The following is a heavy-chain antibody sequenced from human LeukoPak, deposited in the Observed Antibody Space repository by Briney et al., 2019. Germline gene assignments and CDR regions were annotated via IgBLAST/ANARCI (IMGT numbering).Heavy chain of an antibody. J-gene: IGHJ4*02. CDR3: ARRSGIDKGNFDY. D-gene: IGHD3-10*01. Sequence: GGSLRLSCAASGFTFSNYAMSWVRQAPGKGLEWVSAITGSGAYMNYADSVKGRFTISRDTSKSTVYLQMSSLRDEDTAIYYCARRSGIDKGNFDYWGQGTLVTVSS. CDR1: GFTFSNYA. CDR2: ITGSGAYM. V-gene: IGHV3-23*01.